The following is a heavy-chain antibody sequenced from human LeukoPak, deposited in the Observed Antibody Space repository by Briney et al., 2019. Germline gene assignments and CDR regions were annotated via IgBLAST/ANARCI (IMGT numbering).Heavy chain of an antibody. CDR1: GVSISSSNSY. CDR3: ARQTGSGLFILP. V-gene: IGHV4-39*01. J-gene: IGHJ4*02. Sequence: ETLSLTCTVSGVSISSSNSYWGWIRQPPGKGLEWIGSIYYTGNTYYNASLKSQVSISIYTSKNQFSLKLTSVTAADTSVYYCARQTGSGLFILPGGQGTLVTVSS. CDR2: IYYTGNT. D-gene: IGHD3/OR15-3a*01.